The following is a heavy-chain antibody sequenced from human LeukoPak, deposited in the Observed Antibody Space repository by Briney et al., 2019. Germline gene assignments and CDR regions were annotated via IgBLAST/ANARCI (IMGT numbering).Heavy chain of an antibody. CDR2: ISSSSSYI. D-gene: IGHD3-9*01. V-gene: IGHV3-21*01. Sequence: GGSLRLSCAASGFTFSNYTMNWVRQAPGKGLEWVSSISSSSSYIYYADSVKGRFTISRDNAKNSLYLQMNSLRAEDTAVYYCARDMVYDILTGYYTHPPLGYWGQGTLVTVSS. CDR1: GFTFSNYT. CDR3: ARDMVYDILTGYYTHPPLGY. J-gene: IGHJ4*02.